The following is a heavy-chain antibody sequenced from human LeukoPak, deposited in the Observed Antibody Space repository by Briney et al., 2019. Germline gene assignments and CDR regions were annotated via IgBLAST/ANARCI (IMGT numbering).Heavy chain of an antibody. J-gene: IGHJ3*02. Sequence: SETLSLTCAVYGGSFSGYYWSWIRQPPGKGLEWIGEINHSGSTNYNPSLKSRVTISVDTSKNQFSLKLSSVTAADTAVYYCAREGLYSSSWSDAFDIWGQGTMVTVSS. V-gene: IGHV4-34*01. D-gene: IGHD6-13*01. CDR2: INHSGST. CDR3: AREGLYSSSWSDAFDI. CDR1: GGSFSGYY.